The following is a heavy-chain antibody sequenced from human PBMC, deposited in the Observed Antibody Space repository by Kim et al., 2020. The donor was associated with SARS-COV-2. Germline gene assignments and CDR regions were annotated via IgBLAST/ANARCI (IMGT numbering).Heavy chain of an antibody. CDR1: GFTFSSYA. CDR2: ISGSGGST. J-gene: IGHJ2*01. CDR3: AKDGYYSSTSCPNTRRDFDL. D-gene: IGHD2-2*03. V-gene: IGHV3-23*01. Sequence: GGSLRLSCAASGFTFSSYAMSWVCQAPGKGLEWVSAISGSGGSTYYADSVKGRFTFSSDNYKNTLYLQMNSLRAEDTAVYYCAKDGYYSSTSCPNTRRDFDLWGRGTLVTVSS.